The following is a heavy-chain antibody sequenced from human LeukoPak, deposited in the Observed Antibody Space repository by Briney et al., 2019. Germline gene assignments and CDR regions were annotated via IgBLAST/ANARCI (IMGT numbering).Heavy chain of an antibody. J-gene: IGHJ5*02. Sequence: PSETLSLTCSVSGDSMSSHYWSWIRQSPGKGLEWIGNIHYTGRTDYNPSLNSRVTISADLSKKEFSMRLRSVTTADTAIYYCARKHVDRNDFKPKFNWFDPWGQGTLVTVSS. CDR1: GDSMSSHY. V-gene: IGHV4-59*11. CDR2: IHYTGRT. D-gene: IGHD1-1*01. CDR3: ARKHVDRNDFKPKFNWFDP.